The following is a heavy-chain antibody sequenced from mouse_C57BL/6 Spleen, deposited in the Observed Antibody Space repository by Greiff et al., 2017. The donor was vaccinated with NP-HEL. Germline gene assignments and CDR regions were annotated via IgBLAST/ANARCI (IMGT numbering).Heavy chain of an antibody. V-gene: IGHV14-3*01. J-gene: IGHJ2*01. Sequence: EVQLQQSVAELVRPGASVKLSCTASGFNIKNTYMHWVKQRPEQGLEWIGRIDPANGNTKYAPKFQGKATLTADTSSNTAYLQLSRLTSEDTAIYYCASLYYCSSMYYFDCWGQGATLTVSS. D-gene: IGHD1-1*01. CDR3: ASLYYCSSMYYFDC. CDR2: IDPANGNT. CDR1: GFNIKNTY.